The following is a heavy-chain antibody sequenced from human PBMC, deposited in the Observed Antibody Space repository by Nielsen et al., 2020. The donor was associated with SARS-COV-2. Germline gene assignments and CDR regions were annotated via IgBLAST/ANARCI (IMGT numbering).Heavy chain of an antibody. J-gene: IGHJ5*02. Sequence: GSLRLSCTVSGGSISSSSYYWSWIRQPPGKGLEWIGEINHSGSTNYNPSLKSRVTISVDTSKNQFSLKLSSVTAADTAVYYCARGTSEADIVVVPAARGLMDNWFDPWGQGTLVTVSS. CDR1: GGSISSSSYY. CDR2: INHSGST. V-gene: IGHV4-39*07. D-gene: IGHD2-2*01. CDR3: ARGTSEADIVVVPAARGLMDNWFDP.